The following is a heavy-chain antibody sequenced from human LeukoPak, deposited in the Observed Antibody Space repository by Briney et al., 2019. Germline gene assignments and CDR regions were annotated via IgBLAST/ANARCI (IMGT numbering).Heavy chain of an antibody. V-gene: IGHV3-23*01. CDR1: GFTFSSYG. Sequence: PGGSLRLSCAASGFTFSSYGMHWVRQAPGKGLEWVSVISGTGHSTYYADSVKGRFTISRDNSKNTLYLQMNSLRAEDTAVYYCAKEIYGDSTGGRFQHWGQGTLVTVSS. D-gene: IGHD4-17*01. J-gene: IGHJ1*01. CDR3: AKEIYGDSTGGRFQH. CDR2: ISGTGHST.